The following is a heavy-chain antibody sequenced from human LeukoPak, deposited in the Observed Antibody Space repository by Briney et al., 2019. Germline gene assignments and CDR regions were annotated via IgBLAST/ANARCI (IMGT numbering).Heavy chain of an antibody. Sequence: ASVKVSCKASGYTFTSYGISWVRQAPGQGLEWMGRIIPILGIANYAQKFQGRVTITADKSTSTAYMELSSLRSEDTAVYYCARDYYDILTGYYASSDYWGQGTLVTVSS. CDR3: ARDYYDILTGYYASSDY. J-gene: IGHJ4*02. V-gene: IGHV1-69*04. CDR1: GYTFTSYG. D-gene: IGHD3-9*01. CDR2: IIPILGIA.